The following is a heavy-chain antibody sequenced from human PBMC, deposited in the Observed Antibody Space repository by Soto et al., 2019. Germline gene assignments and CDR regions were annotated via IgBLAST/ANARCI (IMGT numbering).Heavy chain of an antibody. CDR3: ARESIWWNDGDYYYYMDV. D-gene: IGHD1-1*01. CDR1: GYTFTSYG. CDR2: ISAYNGNT. J-gene: IGHJ6*03. V-gene: IGHV1-18*01. Sequence: QVQLVQSGAEVKKPGASVKVSCKASGYTFTSYGISWVRQAPGQGLEWMGWISAYNGNTNYAQKLQGRVTMTTDTSTRTAYMELRSLRSDDTAVYYCARESIWWNDGDYYYYMDVWCKGTTVTVSS.